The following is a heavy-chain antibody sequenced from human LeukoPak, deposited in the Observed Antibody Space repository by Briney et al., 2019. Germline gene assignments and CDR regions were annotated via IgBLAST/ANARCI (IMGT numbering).Heavy chain of an antibody. D-gene: IGHD2/OR15-2a*01. Sequence: PGGSLRLSCAASGFNFSDSYMSWIRQAPGQGLEWLSYIKSSDTSTFYADSVKGRYTVSRNNAKNSLYLQMNSLRAEDTAVYYCARRGNMSSHAFDIWGQGTVVTVSS. CDR2: IKSSDTST. CDR1: GFNFSDSY. J-gene: IGHJ3*02. V-gene: IGHV3-11*01. CDR3: ARRGNMSSHAFDI.